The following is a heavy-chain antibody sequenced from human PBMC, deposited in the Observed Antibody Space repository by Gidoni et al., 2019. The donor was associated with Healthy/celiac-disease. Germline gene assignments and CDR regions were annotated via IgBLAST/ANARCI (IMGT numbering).Heavy chain of an antibody. CDR3: ARGPRDSWSGYYTEGFDY. Sequence: QVQLQQWGAGLLKPSETLSLTCAVYGGSFSGYYWSWIRQPPGKGLEWIGEINHSGSTNYNPSLKSRVTISVDTSKNQFSLKLSSVTAADTAVYDCARGPRDSWSGYYTEGFDYWGQGTLVTVSS. V-gene: IGHV4-34*01. J-gene: IGHJ4*02. D-gene: IGHD3-3*01. CDR1: GGSFSGYY. CDR2: INHSGST.